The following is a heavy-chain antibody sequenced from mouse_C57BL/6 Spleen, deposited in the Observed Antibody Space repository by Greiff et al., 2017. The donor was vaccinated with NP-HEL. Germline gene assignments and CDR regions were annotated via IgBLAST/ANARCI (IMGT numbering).Heavy chain of an antibody. CDR3: ARYDYDRGWGFDY. J-gene: IGHJ2*01. CDR2: IYPGDGDT. D-gene: IGHD2-4*01. V-gene: IGHV1-80*01. CDR1: GYAFSSYW. Sequence: QVQLQQSGAELVKPGASVKISCKASGYAFSSYWMNWVKQRPGKGLEWIGQIYPGDGDTNYNGKFKGKATLTADKSSSTAYMQLRSLTSEDSAVYFCARYDYDRGWGFDYGGQGTTLTVSS.